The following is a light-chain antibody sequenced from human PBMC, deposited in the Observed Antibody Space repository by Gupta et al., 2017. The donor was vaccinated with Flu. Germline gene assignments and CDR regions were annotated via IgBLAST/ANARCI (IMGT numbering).Light chain of an antibody. J-gene: IGKJ1*01. Sequence: PFTLSASVGDRVTITCRASQSITGWLAWYQQKPGKAPKLLIYKASSLESGVPSRCSGSGSGTEFTLTSSSLQPDDFATYYCQQYDSNTGTFGQGTKLEIK. CDR3: QQYDSNTGT. V-gene: IGKV1-5*03. CDR1: QSITGW. CDR2: KAS.